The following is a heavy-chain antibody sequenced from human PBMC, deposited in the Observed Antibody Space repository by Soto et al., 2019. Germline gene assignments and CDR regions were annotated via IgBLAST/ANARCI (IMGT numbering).Heavy chain of an antibody. CDR1: GFTFSSYE. D-gene: IGHD4-4*01. CDR2: ISSSGSTI. V-gene: IGHV3-48*03. CDR3: ARDPEPNNYWPYNWFAP. J-gene: IGHJ5*02. Sequence: GGTLRLSCAASGFTFSSYEMNWVRRAPGKGLEWVSYISSSGSTIYYADSVKGRFTISRDNAKNSLYLQMNSLRAEDTAVYYCARDPEPNNYWPYNWFAPWGQGTLVTVSS.